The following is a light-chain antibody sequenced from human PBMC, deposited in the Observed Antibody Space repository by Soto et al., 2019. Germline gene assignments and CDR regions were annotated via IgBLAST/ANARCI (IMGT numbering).Light chain of an antibody. CDR3: KQYGRSLPIT. V-gene: IGKV3-20*01. Sequence: ESVLTQSPGTLSLSPGERATLSCRASQSVSSSSLAWYQQKPGQAPRLLIYGASSRATGIPDRFSGSGSGTDFTLTSSRLGPEDFAVFFCKQYGRSLPITFGQGTRLEIK. CDR2: GAS. CDR1: QSVSSSS. J-gene: IGKJ5*01.